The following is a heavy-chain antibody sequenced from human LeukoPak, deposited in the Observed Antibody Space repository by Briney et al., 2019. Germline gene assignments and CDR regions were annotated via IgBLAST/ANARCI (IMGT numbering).Heavy chain of an antibody. CDR1: GGSVSSYY. Sequence: PSETLSLTCTVSGGSVSSYYWSWIRQPPGKGLEWIGYIYYRGSTNYNPSLKSRVTISVDTSKNQFSLRLSSVTAADTAVYYCARGGDYYASGTYYAFDPWGQGTLVTVSS. CDR3: ARGGDYYASGTYYAFDP. J-gene: IGHJ5*02. V-gene: IGHV4-59*02. CDR2: IYYRGST. D-gene: IGHD3-10*01.